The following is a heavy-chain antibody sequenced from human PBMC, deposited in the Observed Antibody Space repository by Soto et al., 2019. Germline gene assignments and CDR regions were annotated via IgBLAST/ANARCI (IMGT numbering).Heavy chain of an antibody. V-gene: IGHV4-59*01. CDR2: IYYSGST. Sequence: PSETLSLTCTVSGGTMNSYYWSWIRQPPGKGLEWIGYIYYSGSTNYNPSLKSRVTISVDTSKNQFSLKLSSVTAADTAVYYCARLGHVYYYDSSGYREYFQHWGQGTLVTVSS. D-gene: IGHD3-22*01. J-gene: IGHJ1*01. CDR3: ARLGHVYYYDSSGYREYFQH. CDR1: GGTMNSYY.